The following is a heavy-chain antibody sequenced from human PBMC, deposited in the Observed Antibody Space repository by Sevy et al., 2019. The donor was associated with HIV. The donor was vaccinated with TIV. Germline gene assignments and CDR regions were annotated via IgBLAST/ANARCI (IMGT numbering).Heavy chain of an antibody. Sequence: GGSLRLSCAASGFTFSSYGMHWVRQAPGKGLEWVAVISYDGSNKYYADSVKGRFTISRDNSKNTLYLQMNSLRAEDTAVYYCAKGLPYSSGWPYGMDVWGQGTTVTVSS. CDR1: GFTFSSYG. CDR3: AKGLPYSSGWPYGMDV. CDR2: ISYDGSNK. J-gene: IGHJ6*02. D-gene: IGHD6-19*01. V-gene: IGHV3-30*18.